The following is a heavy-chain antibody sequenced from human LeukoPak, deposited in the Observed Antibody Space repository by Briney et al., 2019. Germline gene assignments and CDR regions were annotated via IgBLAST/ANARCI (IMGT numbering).Heavy chain of an antibody. CDR1: GGTFSSYA. V-gene: IGHV1-69*04. CDR2: IIPILGIA. D-gene: IGHD3-16*02. CDR3: AKGLFDYVWGSYRPDY. Sequence: ASVKVSCKASGGTFSSYAISWVRQAPGQGLEWMGRIIPILGIANYAQKFQGRVTITADKSTSTAYMELSSLRAEDTAVYYCAKGLFDYVWGSYRPDYWGQGTLVTVSS. J-gene: IGHJ4*02.